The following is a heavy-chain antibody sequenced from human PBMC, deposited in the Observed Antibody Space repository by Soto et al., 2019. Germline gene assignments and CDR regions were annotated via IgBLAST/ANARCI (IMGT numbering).Heavy chain of an antibody. CDR3: ATESGSTYGYFDY. V-gene: IGHV4-30-4*01. Sequence: SETLSLTCTVSGGSVTSDEDYWSWIRQSPGKGLEWIGYISNSGSTGYNPSLQTRLSMSVDRSKNQFTLRLTSVTAADTAVYFCATESGSTYGYFDYWGQGTQVTVSS. D-gene: IGHD5-18*01. CDR2: ISNSGST. CDR1: GGSVTSDEDY. J-gene: IGHJ4*02.